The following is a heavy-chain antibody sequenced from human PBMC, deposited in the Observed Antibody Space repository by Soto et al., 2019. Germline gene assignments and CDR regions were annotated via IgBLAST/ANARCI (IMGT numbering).Heavy chain of an antibody. D-gene: IGHD6-19*01. CDR2: IYSGGST. Sequence: LRLSCAASGFTVSSNYMSWVRQAPGKGLEWVSVIYSGGSTYYADSVKGRFTISRDNSKNTLYLQMNSLRAEDTAVYYCARDFRQGLVPDKAYYYYGMDVWGQGTTVTVSS. CDR3: ARDFRQGLVPDKAYYYYGMDV. CDR1: GFTVSSNY. J-gene: IGHJ6*02. V-gene: IGHV3-53*01.